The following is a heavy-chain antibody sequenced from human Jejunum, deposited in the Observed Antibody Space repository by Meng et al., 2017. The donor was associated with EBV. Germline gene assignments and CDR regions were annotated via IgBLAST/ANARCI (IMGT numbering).Heavy chain of an antibody. CDR1: GGSITSSDW. CDR3: ARVRCSGGSCFYFDY. D-gene: IGHD2-15*01. V-gene: IGHV4-4*02. CDR2: IYHDGSS. Sequence: QVQLQESGPGLVNPSGXLSLTCAVSGGSITSSDWWTRVRQPPGEGLEWIGEIYHDGSSNYSPSLKSRVTILLDKSENHFSLKLNSVTAADTAVYYCARVRCSGGSCFYFDYWGQGALVTVAS. J-gene: IGHJ4*02.